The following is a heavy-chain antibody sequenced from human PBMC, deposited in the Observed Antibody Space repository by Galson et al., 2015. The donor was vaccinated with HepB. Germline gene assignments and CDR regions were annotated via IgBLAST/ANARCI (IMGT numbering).Heavy chain of an antibody. Sequence: SLRLSCAASGFTFSSYAMSWVRQAPGKELEWVSAISGRGGSTYYADSVKGRFTISRDNSKNTLFLQMNSLRAEDTAVYYCATLNSSSWYFQDYFDYWGQGTLVTVSS. CDR1: GFTFSSYA. V-gene: IGHV3-23*01. CDR3: ATLNSSSWYFQDYFDY. D-gene: IGHD6-13*01. J-gene: IGHJ4*02. CDR2: ISGRGGST.